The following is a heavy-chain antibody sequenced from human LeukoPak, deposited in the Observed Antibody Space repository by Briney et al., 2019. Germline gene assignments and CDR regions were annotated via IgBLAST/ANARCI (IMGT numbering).Heavy chain of an antibody. V-gene: IGHV4-34*01. D-gene: IGHD3-10*01. CDR3: GTPHSGH. CDR2: INHSGST. J-gene: IGHJ4*02. Sequence: SETLPLTCAVYGGSFSGYYWSWIRQPPGKGLEWIGEINHSGSTNYNPSLKSRVTISVDTSKNQFSLKLSSVTAADTAVYYCGTPHSGHWGQGTLVTVSS. CDR1: GGSFSGYY.